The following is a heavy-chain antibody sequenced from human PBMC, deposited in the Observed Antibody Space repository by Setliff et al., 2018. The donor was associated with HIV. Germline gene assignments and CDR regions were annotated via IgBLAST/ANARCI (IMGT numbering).Heavy chain of an antibody. CDR3: ARSPGDYLFDY. CDR2: INAGNGNT. D-gene: IGHD4-17*01. Sequence: GSVKVSCKASGYTFTSYAMHWVRQAPGQRLEWMGWINAGNGNTKYSQKFQGRVTITRDASASTAYMELSSLRSEDTAVYYCARSPGDYLFDYWGQGTLVTVSS. CDR1: GYTFTSYA. V-gene: IGHV1-3*01. J-gene: IGHJ4*02.